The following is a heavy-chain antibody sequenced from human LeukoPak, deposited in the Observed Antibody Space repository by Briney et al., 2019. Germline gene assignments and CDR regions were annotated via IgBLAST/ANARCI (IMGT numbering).Heavy chain of an antibody. CDR2: IYTIGST. CDR3: ASDSSGYWNFQH. Sequence: SETLSLTCTVSGGSISSYYWSWIRQPAGKGLEWIGRIYTIGSTNYNPSLKSRVTMSVDTSKNQFSLKLSSVTAADTAVYYCASDSSGYWNFQHWGQGTLVTVSS. J-gene: IGHJ1*01. D-gene: IGHD3-22*01. CDR1: GGSISSYY. V-gene: IGHV4-4*07.